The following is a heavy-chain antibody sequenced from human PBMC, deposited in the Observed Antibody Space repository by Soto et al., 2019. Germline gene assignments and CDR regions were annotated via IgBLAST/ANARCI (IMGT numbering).Heavy chain of an antibody. D-gene: IGHD4-17*01. V-gene: IGHV1-69*02. J-gene: IGHJ1*01. CDR1: GGTFSSYT. CDR2: IIPILGIA. CDR3: ARGIDDYGEYGYFQH. Sequence: QVQLVQSGAEVKKPGSSVKVSCKASGGTFSSYTISWVRQAPGQGLEWMGRIIPILGIANYAQKFQGRVTITADKSTSTAYMELSSLRSEDTAVYYCARGIDDYGEYGYFQHWGQGTLVTVSS.